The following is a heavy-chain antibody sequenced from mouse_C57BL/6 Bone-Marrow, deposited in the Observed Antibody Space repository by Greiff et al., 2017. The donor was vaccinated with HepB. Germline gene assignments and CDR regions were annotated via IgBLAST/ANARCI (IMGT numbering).Heavy chain of an antibody. D-gene: IGHD1-1*01. Sequence: VQWVESGAELVRPGASVTLSCKASGYTFTDYEMHWVKQTPVHGLEWIGAIDPETGGTAYNQKFKGKAILTADKSSSTAYMELRSLTSEDSAVYYCTRYHLHYYGSSYWYFDVWGTGTTVTVSS. CDR1: GYTFTDYE. CDR3: TRYHLHYYGSSYWYFDV. J-gene: IGHJ1*03. V-gene: IGHV1-15*01. CDR2: IDPETGGT.